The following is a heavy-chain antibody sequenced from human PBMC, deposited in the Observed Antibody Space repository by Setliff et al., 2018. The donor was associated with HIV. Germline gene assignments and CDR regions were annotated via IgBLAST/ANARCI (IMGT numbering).Heavy chain of an antibody. CDR1: GASINSHY. Sequence: SETLSLTCTVSGASINSHYWNWVRQSPAKGLEWIGHYYNGGTSYNPSLQSRVTISVDTPKNQFSLHLNSVTAADTAVYYCARKEKGGAFDIWGLGTLVTVSS. J-gene: IGHJ3*02. CDR3: ARKEKGGAFDI. CDR2: YYNGGT. V-gene: IGHV4-59*11.